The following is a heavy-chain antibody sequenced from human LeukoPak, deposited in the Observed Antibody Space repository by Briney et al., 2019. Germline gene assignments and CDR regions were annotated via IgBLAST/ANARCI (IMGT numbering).Heavy chain of an antibody. J-gene: IGHJ6*03. CDR1: GFTFSDYY. CDR2: ISSSGSTI. CDR3: ARDAPRRGCSGSSCYSETGNYYYYYMDV. V-gene: IGHV3-11*04. D-gene: IGHD2-15*01. Sequence: GGSLRLSCAASGFTFSDYYMSWIRQAPGKGLEWVSYISSSGSTIYYADSVKGRFTISRDNAKNSLYLQMNSLRAEDTAVYYCARDAPRRGCSGSSCYSETGNYYYYYMDVWGKGTTVTVSS.